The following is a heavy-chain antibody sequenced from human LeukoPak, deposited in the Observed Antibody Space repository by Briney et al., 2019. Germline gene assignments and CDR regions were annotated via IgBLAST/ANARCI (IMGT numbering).Heavy chain of an antibody. CDR2: TYYRSTWYN. D-gene: IGHD2-2*01. J-gene: IGHJ5*02. CDR3: ARRLTQYDCFDP. CDR1: GDSVSSNSVT. V-gene: IGHV6-1*01. Sequence: HSQTLSITCAISGDSVSSNSVTWNWIRQSPSRGLEWLGRTYYRSTWYNDYAVSVRGRITVNPDTSKNQFSLHLNSVTPEDTAVYYCARRLTQYDCFDPWGQGILVTVSS.